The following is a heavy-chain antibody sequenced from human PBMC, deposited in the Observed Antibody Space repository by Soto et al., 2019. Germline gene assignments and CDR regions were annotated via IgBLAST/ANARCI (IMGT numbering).Heavy chain of an antibody. CDR1: GGTFSIYA. J-gene: IGHJ6*02. V-gene: IGHV1-69*01. CDR2: IIPIFGTA. D-gene: IGHD6-19*01. Sequence: SVKVSCQASGGTFSIYAISWVRQAPGQGLEWMGGIIPIFGTANYAQKFQGRVTITADESTSTAYMELSSLRSEDTAVYYCARSAIAVAGFYYYGMDVWGQGTTVTVSS. CDR3: ARSAIAVAGFYYYGMDV.